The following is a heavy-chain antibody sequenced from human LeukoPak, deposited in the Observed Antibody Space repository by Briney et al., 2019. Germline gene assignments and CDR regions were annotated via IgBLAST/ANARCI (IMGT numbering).Heavy chain of an antibody. CDR1: GGSISSYY. J-gene: IGHJ4*02. V-gene: IGHV4-59*01. CDR2: IYYSGST. Sequence: PSETLSLTCTVSGGSISSYYWSWIRQPPGKGLVWIGYIYYSGSTNYNPSPKSRVTISVDTSKNQFSLELSSVTAADTAVYYCASGYSYGLFYFDYWGQGTLVTVSS. CDR3: ASGYSYGLFYFDY. D-gene: IGHD5-18*01.